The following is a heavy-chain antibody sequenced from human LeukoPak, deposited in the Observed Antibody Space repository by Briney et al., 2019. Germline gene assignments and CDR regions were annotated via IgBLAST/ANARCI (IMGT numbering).Heavy chain of an antibody. V-gene: IGHV1-18*01. Sequence: GASVKVSCKASGYTFTSYGISWVRQAPGQGLEWMGWISAYNGNTNYAQKLQGRVTMTTDTSTSTAYMELRSLRSDDTARYFCAREEEGELPDYWGQGTLVAVSS. CDR2: ISAYNGNT. D-gene: IGHD1-26*01. CDR3: AREEEGELPDY. CDR1: GYTFTSYG. J-gene: IGHJ4*02.